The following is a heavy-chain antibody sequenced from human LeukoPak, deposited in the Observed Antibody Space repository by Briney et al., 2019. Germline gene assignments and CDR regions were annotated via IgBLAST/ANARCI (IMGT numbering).Heavy chain of an antibody. J-gene: IGHJ6*03. D-gene: IGHD1-7*01. V-gene: IGHV3-21*01. CDR1: GFTFSSYG. CDR2: ISSSSSSYI. CDR3: ARDFELELGVGYMDV. Sequence: GGSLRLSCAASGFTFSSYGMHWVRQAPGKGLEWVSSISSSSSSYIYYADSVKGRFTISRDNAKNSLYLQMNSLRAEDTAVYYCARDFELELGVGYMDVRGKGTTVTVSS.